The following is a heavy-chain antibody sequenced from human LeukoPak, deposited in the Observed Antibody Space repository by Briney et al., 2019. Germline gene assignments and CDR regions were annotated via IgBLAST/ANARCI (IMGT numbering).Heavy chain of an antibody. D-gene: IGHD2-15*01. Sequence: SETLSLTCTVSGGSVSTYYWCWIRQPPGKGLEWVGYISYSGSTNYNPSLKSRVTISQDTSTNQFPLTLSSITVADTAVSYCARGARGWFDNWGQGTLITVSS. CDR2: ISYSGST. CDR1: GGSVSTYY. V-gene: IGHV4-59*02. J-gene: IGHJ4*02. CDR3: ARGARGWFDN.